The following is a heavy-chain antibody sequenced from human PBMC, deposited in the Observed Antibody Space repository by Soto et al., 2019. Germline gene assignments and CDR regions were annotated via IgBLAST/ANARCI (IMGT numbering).Heavy chain of an antibody. Sequence: QVQLQESGPGLVKPSQTLSLTCTVSGGSISSGVYYWSWIRQHSEKGLEWIGYMHYSGIAYYNPSLTSRVTISVDTSKNQFSLKLSSVTAADTAVYYCARYYFDNSGYSNWFDPWGRGNLVTVSS. CDR2: MHYSGIA. V-gene: IGHV4-31*03. D-gene: IGHD3-22*01. CDR1: GGSISSGVYY. CDR3: ARYYFDNSGYSNWFDP. J-gene: IGHJ5*02.